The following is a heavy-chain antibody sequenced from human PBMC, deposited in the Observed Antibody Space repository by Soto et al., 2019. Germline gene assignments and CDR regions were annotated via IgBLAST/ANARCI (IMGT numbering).Heavy chain of an antibody. D-gene: IGHD2-15*01. CDR2: IYSGGST. Sequence: GGSLRLSCAASGFTVSSNYMSWVRQAPGKGLEWVSVIYSGGSTYYADSVKGRFTISRHNSKNTLYLQMNSLRAEDTAVYYCARGLYCSGGSCYSGRKDYYYYYYMDVWGKGTTVTVSS. CDR1: GFTVSSNY. CDR3: ARGLYCSGGSCYSGRKDYYYYYYMDV. J-gene: IGHJ6*03. V-gene: IGHV3-53*04.